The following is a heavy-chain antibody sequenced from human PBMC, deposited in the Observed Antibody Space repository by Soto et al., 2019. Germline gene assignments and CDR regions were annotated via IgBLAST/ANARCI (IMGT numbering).Heavy chain of an antibody. D-gene: IGHD1-26*01. V-gene: IGHV1-69*12. CDR3: AGGGSYYNWFDP. Sequence: QVQLVQSGAEVKKPGSSVKVSCKASGGTFSSYAISWVRQAPGQGLEWMGGIIPIFGTANYAQKFQGRVMILAXXYTSTAYMELSSLRSEDTAVYYCAGGGSYYNWFDPWGQGTLVTVSS. J-gene: IGHJ5*02. CDR2: IIPIFGTA. CDR1: GGTFSSYA.